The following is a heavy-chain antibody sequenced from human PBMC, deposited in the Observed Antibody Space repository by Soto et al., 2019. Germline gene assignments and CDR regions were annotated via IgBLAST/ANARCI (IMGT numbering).Heavy chain of an antibody. CDR3: ARDRYDFWSGYYTPAEYSQH. J-gene: IGHJ1*01. V-gene: IGHV1-69*08. Sequence: QVQLVQSGAEVKKPGSSVKVSCKASGGTFSSYTISWVRQAPGQGLEWMGRIIPILGIANYAQKFQGRVTITADKSTSTAYMELSSLRSEDTAVYYCARDRYDFWSGYYTPAEYSQHWGQGTLVTVSS. D-gene: IGHD3-3*01. CDR2: IIPILGIA. CDR1: GGTFSSYT.